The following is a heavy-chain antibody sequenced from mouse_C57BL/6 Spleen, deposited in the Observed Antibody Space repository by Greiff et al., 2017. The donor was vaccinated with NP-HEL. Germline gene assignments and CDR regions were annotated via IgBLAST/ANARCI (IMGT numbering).Heavy chain of an antibody. V-gene: IGHV3-6*01. CDR1: GYSITSGYY. CDR3: ARVNGNYLWYFDV. CDR2: ISYDGSN. J-gene: IGHJ1*03. Sequence: VQLQQSGPGLVKPSQSLSLTCSVTGYSITSGYYWNWIRQFPGNKLEWMGYISYDGSNNYNPSLKNRISITRDTSKNQFFLKLNSVTTEDTATYYCARVNGNYLWYFDVWGTGTTVTVSS. D-gene: IGHD2-1*01.